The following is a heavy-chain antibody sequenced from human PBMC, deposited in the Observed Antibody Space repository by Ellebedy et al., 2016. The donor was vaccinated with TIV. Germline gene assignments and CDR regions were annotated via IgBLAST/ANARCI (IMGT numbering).Heavy chain of an antibody. J-gene: IGHJ5*02. CDR3: ARDFIAAAGGPWFDP. Sequence: ASVKVSCKASGYTFTSYDINWVRQATGQGLEWMGWMNPNSGNTGYAQKFQGRVTMTRNTSISTAYMELSSLRSEDTAVYYCARDFIAAAGGPWFDPWGQGTLVTVSS. D-gene: IGHD6-13*01. CDR1: GYTFTSYD. CDR2: MNPNSGNT. V-gene: IGHV1-8*01.